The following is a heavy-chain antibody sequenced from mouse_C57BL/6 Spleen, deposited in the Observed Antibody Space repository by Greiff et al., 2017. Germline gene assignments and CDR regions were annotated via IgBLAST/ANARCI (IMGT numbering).Heavy chain of an antibody. CDR3: ARDYGSSYEGYFDY. Sequence: EVKLQESGPGLVKPSQSLSLTCSVTGYSITSGYYWNWIRQFPGNKLEWMGYISYDGSNNYNPSLKNRISITRDTSKNQFFLKLNSVTTEDTATYYCARDYGSSYEGYFDYWGQGTTLTVSS. D-gene: IGHD1-1*01. V-gene: IGHV3-6*01. CDR1: GYSITSGYY. J-gene: IGHJ2*01. CDR2: ISYDGSN.